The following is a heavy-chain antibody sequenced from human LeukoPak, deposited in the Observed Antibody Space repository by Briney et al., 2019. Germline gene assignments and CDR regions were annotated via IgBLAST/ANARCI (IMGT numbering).Heavy chain of an antibody. CDR1: GFTFSSYS. D-gene: IGHD2-21*01. J-gene: IGHJ4*02. V-gene: IGHV3-21*01. CDR2: ISSSSSYI. CDR3: ARDRLREYEGYFDY. Sequence: PGRSLRLSCAASGFTFSSYSMNWVRQAPGKGLEWVSSISSSSSYIYYADSVKGRFTISRDNAKNSLYLQMNSLRAEDTAVYYCARDRLREYEGYFDYWGQGTLVTVSS.